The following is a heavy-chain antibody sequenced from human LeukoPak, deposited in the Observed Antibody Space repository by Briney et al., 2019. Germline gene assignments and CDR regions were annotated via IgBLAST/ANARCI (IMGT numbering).Heavy chain of an antibody. V-gene: IGHV3-48*04. CDR2: SSSDGTTV. J-gene: IGHJ3*01. CDR1: GFPFSSYS. Sequence: GGSLRLSCAASGFPFSSYSMNWVRQAPGKGLEWLSYSSSDGTTVYYADSVKGRFTISRDNAKNSLYLQMNSLSGDDTAVYYCTSASRWGQGTLVTVSS. CDR3: TSASR.